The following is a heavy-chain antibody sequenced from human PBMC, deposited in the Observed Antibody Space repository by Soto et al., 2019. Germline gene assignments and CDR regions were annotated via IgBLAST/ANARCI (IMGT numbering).Heavy chain of an antibody. CDR1: GFTFSSSA. J-gene: IGHJ4*02. D-gene: IGHD3-10*01. Sequence: EVQLLESGGGLVQPGGSLRLSCAASGFTFSSSAMSWVRQAPGKGLEWVSGISGGGGSTYYADSVKGRFTISRDNFKNTMYLQMSSLRAEDTAVYYCAKVLGGFGDFDYWGQGTLVTVSS. CDR3: AKVLGGFGDFDY. V-gene: IGHV3-23*01. CDR2: ISGGGGST.